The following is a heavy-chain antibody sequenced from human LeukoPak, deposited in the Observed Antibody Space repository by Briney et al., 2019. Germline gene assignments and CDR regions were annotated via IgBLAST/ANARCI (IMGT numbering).Heavy chain of an antibody. J-gene: IGHJ6*03. D-gene: IGHD1-14*01. CDR2: IKQDRSEE. CDR3: ARVRRGPYYYYYMDV. CDR1: GFTFSSYW. Sequence: PGGSLRLSCAASGFTFSSYWMSWVRQAPGKGLEWVANIKQDRSEEYYVDSVKGRFTISRDNAKNSLYLQMNSLRAEDTAVYYCARVRRGPYYYYYMDVWGKGTTVTVSS. V-gene: IGHV3-7*01.